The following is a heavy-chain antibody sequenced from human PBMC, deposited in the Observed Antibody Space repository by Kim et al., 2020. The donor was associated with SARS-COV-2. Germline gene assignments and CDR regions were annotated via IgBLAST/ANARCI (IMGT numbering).Heavy chain of an antibody. D-gene: IGHD2-2*01. Sequence: RFTLSRDNSKNTLYLQMNSLRAEDTAVYYCARRYCSSTSCYLGPTSGMDVWGQGTTVTVSS. V-gene: IGHV3-53*01. CDR3: ARRYCSSTSCYLGPTSGMDV. J-gene: IGHJ6*02.